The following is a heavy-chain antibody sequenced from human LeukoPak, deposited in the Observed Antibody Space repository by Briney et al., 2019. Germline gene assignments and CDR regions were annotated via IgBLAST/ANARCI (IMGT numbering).Heavy chain of an antibody. V-gene: IGHV4-34*01. J-gene: IGHJ2*01. CDR3: AREREGYFDL. CDR1: GGSFSDYY. CDR2: INHSGST. Sequence: SETLSLTCAVYGGSFSDYYWSWIRQPPGKGLEWIGEINHSGSTTYNPSLKSRVTISVDTSKSQFSLKLTAVTAADTAVYYCAREREGYFDLWGRGTLVTVSS.